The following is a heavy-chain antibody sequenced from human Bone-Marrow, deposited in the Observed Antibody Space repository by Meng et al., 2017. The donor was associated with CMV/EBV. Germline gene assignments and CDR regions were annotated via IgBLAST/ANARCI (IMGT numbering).Heavy chain of an antibody. D-gene: IGHD2-2*01. CDR1: GYTFTSYG. J-gene: IGHJ3*02. V-gene: IGHV1-18*01. CDR2: ISTYNANT. CDR3: ARSYCSSNSCSPEDDAFDI. Sequence: ASVKVFCKASGYTFTSYGITWVRQAPGQGLECMGWISTYNANTNYAQKFQGRVTMTTDTSTTTAYMELRSLRSDDTAVYYYARSYCSSNSCSPEDDAFDIWGQATMVTVSS.